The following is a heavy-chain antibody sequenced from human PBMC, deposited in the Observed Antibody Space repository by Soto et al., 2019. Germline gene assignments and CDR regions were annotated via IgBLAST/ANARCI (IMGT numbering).Heavy chain of an antibody. D-gene: IGHD3-10*02. Sequence: QVQLQQWGAGLLKPSETLSLTCAVYGGSFSGYYWSWIRQPPGKGLEWIGEINHSGSTNYNPSLKSRVTISVDTSKNQFSLKLSSVTAADTAVYYCARGVFGIYYYYYGMDVWGQGTTVTVSS. J-gene: IGHJ6*02. CDR1: GGSFSGYY. CDR2: INHSGST. CDR3: ARGVFGIYYYYYGMDV. V-gene: IGHV4-34*01.